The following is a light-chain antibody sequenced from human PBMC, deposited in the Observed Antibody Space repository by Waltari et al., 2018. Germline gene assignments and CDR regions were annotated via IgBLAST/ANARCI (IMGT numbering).Light chain of an antibody. V-gene: IGKV3-20*01. CDR1: QSVGRS. J-gene: IGKJ1*01. Sequence: EIVLTQSPGTLSLSPGERATLSCRPSQSVGRSLAWYQQQRGRAPSLLIYATSTRATGIPDRFSGSGSGTDFSLTISRLEPEDFAVYYCQHYVRLPVTFGLGTKVEIK. CDR2: ATS. CDR3: QHYVRLPVT.